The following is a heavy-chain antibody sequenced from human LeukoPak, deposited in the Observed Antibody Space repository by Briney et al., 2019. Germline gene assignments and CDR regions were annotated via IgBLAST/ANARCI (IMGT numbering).Heavy chain of an antibody. V-gene: IGHV1-46*01. J-gene: IGHJ6*02. Sequence: ASVKVSCKASGCTFTSYCMHWVRQAPGQGLEWMGIINPSGGSTSYAQKFQGRVTMTRDTSTSTVYMELSSLRSEDTAVYYCARRGIVGATWGMDVWGQGTTVTVPS. CDR2: INPSGGST. D-gene: IGHD1-26*01. CDR3: ARRGIVGATWGMDV. CDR1: GCTFTSYC.